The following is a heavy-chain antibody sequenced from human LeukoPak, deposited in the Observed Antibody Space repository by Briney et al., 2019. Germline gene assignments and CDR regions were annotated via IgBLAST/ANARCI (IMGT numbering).Heavy chain of an antibody. CDR2: IKYDGYEG. Sequence: GGSLRLSCAASGFTFSNYAMSWMRQAPGKGLEWVANIKYDGYEGYYVDSVKGRFTISRDNAKNSLYLQLNSLRVEDTAVYYCKSGGAAPGSFDYWGQGTLVTVSP. J-gene: IGHJ4*02. D-gene: IGHD1-1*01. V-gene: IGHV3-7*01. CDR3: KSGGAAPGSFDY. CDR1: GFTFSNYA.